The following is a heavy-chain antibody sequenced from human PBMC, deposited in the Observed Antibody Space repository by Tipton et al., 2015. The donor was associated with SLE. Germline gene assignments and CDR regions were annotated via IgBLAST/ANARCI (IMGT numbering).Heavy chain of an antibody. D-gene: IGHD6-19*01. J-gene: IGHJ3*02. CDR2: INHSGST. CDR1: GGSFSGYY. Sequence: TLSLTCAVYGGSFSGYYWSWIRQPPGKGLEWIGEINHSGSTNYNPSLKSRVTISVDTSKNQFSLKLSSVTAADTAVYYCARVPYSSGWTRWAFGIWGQGTMVNVPS. CDR3: ARVPYSSGWTRWAFGI. V-gene: IGHV4-34*01.